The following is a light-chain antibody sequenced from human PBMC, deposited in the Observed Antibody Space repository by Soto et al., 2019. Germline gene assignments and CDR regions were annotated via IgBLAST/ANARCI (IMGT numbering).Light chain of an antibody. CDR3: QQYDNWPQT. J-gene: IGKJ1*01. Sequence: EIVMTQSPATLSVSPGERVTLSCRASQSVSSNLAWYQQKPGQAPRLLIYGASTRATGIPARFSGTGSGTDFTLTVSSLQSEDFAVYYCQQYDNWPQTFGQGTKVDI. CDR1: QSVSSN. CDR2: GAS. V-gene: IGKV3-15*01.